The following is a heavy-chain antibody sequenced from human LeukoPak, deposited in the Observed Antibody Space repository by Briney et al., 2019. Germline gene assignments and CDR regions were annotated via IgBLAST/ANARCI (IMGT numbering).Heavy chain of an antibody. V-gene: IGHV3-7*01. Sequence: HSGGSLRPSCAASGFTFSSYWMSWVRQAPGKGLVWVANIKQDGSEKYYVDSVKGRFTISRDNAKNSLYLQMNSLRAEDTAVYYCARDDPYDSDAFDIWGQGTMVTVSS. J-gene: IGHJ3*02. D-gene: IGHD2-15*01. CDR3: ARDDPYDSDAFDI. CDR1: GFTFSSYW. CDR2: IKQDGSEK.